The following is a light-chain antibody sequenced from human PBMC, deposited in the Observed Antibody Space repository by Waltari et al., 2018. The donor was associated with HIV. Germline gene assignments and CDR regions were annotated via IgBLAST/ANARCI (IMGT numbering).Light chain of an antibody. CDR3: QQYDVWPLT. CDR2: GAS. CDR1: QSGGLN. V-gene: IGKV3-15*01. Sequence: DILLTQSPATLSVSPGVRGTLSCRASQSGGLNLAWYQQRPGQPPRLPVYGASTRASDVSTRFSASGSGTEFTLTITSVRSEDFATYFCQQYDVWPLTFGGGTNVDLK. J-gene: IGKJ4*01.